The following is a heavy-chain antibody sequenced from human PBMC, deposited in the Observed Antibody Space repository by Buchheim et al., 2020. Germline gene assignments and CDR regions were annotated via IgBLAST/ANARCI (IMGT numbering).Heavy chain of an antibody. CDR3: ARQERVVVAGFRVGRPNWIDA. D-gene: IGHD6-19*01. Sequence: QLHLQESGPGLVKPSGTLSLTCTVSGDSFSTTNYYWAWIRQPPGKGLEWIGSILSSGTSHYNPSLKRRVTISRDASKSQFSLRVTSVTAADTAVYYCARQERVVVAGFRVGRPNWIDAWGQGTL. CDR2: ILSSGTS. J-gene: IGHJ5*02. CDR1: GDSFSTTNYY. V-gene: IGHV4-39*01.